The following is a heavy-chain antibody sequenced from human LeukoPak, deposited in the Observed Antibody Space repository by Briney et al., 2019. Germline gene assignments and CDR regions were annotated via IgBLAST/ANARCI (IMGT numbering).Heavy chain of an antibody. Sequence: PGGSLRLSCAASGFTFSSYGMHWVRQAPGKGLEWVAVISYDGSNKYYADSVKGRFTISRDNSKNTLYLQMNTLRAEDTAVYYCARDATAQQLIHYFDYWGLGTLVTVSS. V-gene: IGHV3-30*03. CDR1: GFTFSSYG. CDR2: ISYDGSNK. D-gene: IGHD6-13*01. CDR3: ARDATAQQLIHYFDY. J-gene: IGHJ4*02.